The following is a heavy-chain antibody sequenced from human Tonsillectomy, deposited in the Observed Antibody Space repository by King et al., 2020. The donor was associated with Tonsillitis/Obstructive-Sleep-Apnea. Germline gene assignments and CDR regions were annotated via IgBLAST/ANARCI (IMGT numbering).Heavy chain of an antibody. CDR1: GGSFSGYY. J-gene: IGHJ3*02. CDR2: IDHSGST. Sequence: VQLQQWGAGLLKPSETLSLTCAVYGGSFSGYYWTWIRQSPGKGLEWIGEIDHSGSTNDNPSLKSRVTMSVDTSKNQFSLKLRSVTAAVTAVYYCARGTPETAFDIWGQGTMVTVSS. V-gene: IGHV4-34*01. CDR3: ARGTPETAFDI. D-gene: IGHD1-14*01.